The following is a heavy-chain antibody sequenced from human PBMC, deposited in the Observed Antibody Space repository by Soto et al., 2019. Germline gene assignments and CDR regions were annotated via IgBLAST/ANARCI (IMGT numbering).Heavy chain of an antibody. CDR3: ASSYYYDSSGYDGDAFDI. V-gene: IGHV1-2*04. J-gene: IGHJ3*02. D-gene: IGHD3-22*01. CDR1: GYTFTGYY. CDR2: INPNSGGT. Sequence: ASVKVSCEASGYTFTGYYMHWVRQAPGQGLEWMGWINPNSGGTNYAQKFQGWVTMTRDTSISTAYMELSRLRSDDTAVDYCASSYYYDSSGYDGDAFDIGGQGTMVTVSS.